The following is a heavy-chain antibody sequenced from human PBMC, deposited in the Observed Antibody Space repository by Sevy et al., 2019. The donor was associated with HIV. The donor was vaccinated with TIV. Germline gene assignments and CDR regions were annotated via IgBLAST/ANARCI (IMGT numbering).Heavy chain of an antibody. CDR3: ARYTPNYYDSSGRTPAFDY. D-gene: IGHD3-22*01. J-gene: IGHJ4*02. CDR1: GFTVSSSY. V-gene: IGHV3-53*01. Sequence: GGSLRLSCAASGFTVSSSYMSWVRQAPGKGLEWVSVIYSGGSIYYADSVKGRFTISRDNSKNMLYLQMNSLRAEDTAVYYCARYTPNYYDSSGRTPAFDYWGQGTLVTVSS. CDR2: IYSGGSI.